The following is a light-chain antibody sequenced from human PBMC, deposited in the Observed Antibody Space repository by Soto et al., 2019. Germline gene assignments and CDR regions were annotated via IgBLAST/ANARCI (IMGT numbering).Light chain of an antibody. CDR2: SNS. Sequence: QSVLTQPPSASGTPGQRVTISCSGSSSNIGGNTVNWYQQIPGTAPKLLIYSNSQRPSGVPDRFSGSKSGSSASLAISGLQSEDEADYYCAASDDSLNRPVFGGGTQLTVL. CDR1: SSNIGGNT. CDR3: AASDDSLNRPV. V-gene: IGLV1-44*01. J-gene: IGLJ7*01.